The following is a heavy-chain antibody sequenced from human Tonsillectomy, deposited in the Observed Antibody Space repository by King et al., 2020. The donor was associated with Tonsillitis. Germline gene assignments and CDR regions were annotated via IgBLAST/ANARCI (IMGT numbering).Heavy chain of an antibody. CDR3: ARDRSRVGTY. Sequence: VQLVESGGGLVQPGGSLRLSCAASGFTFSNYWMTWVRQAPGKGLEWVANIKQDVSEKYYVDSVMGRFTISRDNAKNSLYLLMNSLRAEDTAVYYCARDRSRVGTYWGQGTLVTVSS. D-gene: IGHD3-16*01. CDR1: GFTFSNYW. CDR2: IKQDVSEK. J-gene: IGHJ4*02. V-gene: IGHV3-7*03.